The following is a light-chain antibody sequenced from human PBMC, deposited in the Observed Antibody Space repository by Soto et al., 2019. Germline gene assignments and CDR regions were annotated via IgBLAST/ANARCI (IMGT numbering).Light chain of an antibody. V-gene: IGLV2-11*01. CDR2: DVS. Sequence: QSALTQPRSVSGSPGQSVTISCTGTSSDVAAYNYVSWYQQHPGKAPKLLICDVSRRPSGVPDRFSGSKSGNTASLTISGLQAEDEADYYCSSYTSINTLVFGGGTKLTVL. J-gene: IGLJ2*01. CDR3: SSYTSINTLV. CDR1: SSDVAAYNY.